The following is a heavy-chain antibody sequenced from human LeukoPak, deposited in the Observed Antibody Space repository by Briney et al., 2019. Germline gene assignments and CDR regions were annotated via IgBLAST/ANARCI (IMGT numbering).Heavy chain of an antibody. CDR3: ARSYYYGSGSYSH. Sequence: SETLSLTCTVSGYSISSGYYWGWIRQPPGKGLEWIGSIYHSGSTYYNPSLKSRVTISVDTSQNQFSLKLSSVTAADTAVYYCARSYYYGSGSYSHWGQGTLVTVSS. CDR2: IYHSGST. D-gene: IGHD3-10*01. V-gene: IGHV4-38-2*02. J-gene: IGHJ4*02. CDR1: GYSISSGYY.